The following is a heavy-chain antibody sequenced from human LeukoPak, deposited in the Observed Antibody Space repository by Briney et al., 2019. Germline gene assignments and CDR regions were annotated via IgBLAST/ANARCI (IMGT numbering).Heavy chain of an antibody. Sequence: GGSLRLSCAASRFTLSTHEMKWVRQAPGKGLEWVAVIWYDGSNKYYADSVKGRFTISRDNSKNTLYLQMNSLRAEDTSVYYCGRDRDTLTGYYCDFDYWGQGTLVTVSS. D-gene: IGHD3-9*01. J-gene: IGHJ4*02. V-gene: IGHV3-33*01. CDR2: IWYDGSNK. CDR1: RFTLSTHE. CDR3: GRDRDTLTGYYCDFDY.